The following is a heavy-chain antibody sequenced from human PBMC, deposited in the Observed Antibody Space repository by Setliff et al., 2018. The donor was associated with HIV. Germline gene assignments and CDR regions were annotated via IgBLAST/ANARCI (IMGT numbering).Heavy chain of an antibody. J-gene: IGHJ4*02. Sequence: SETLSLTCTVSGYSINNGLYWAWIRQPPGKGLEWIGSINHSGDTYYTPSLTSRVTVSVDTSNNQFSLKLSSVTAADTAVYYCASHRSVYYFDYWGQGTLVTVSS. V-gene: IGHV4-38-2*02. CDR1: GYSINNGLY. CDR2: INHSGDT. CDR3: ASHRSVYYFDY.